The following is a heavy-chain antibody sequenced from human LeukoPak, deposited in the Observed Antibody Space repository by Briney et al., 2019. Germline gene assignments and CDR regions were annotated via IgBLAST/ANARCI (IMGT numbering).Heavy chain of an antibody. J-gene: IGHJ6*03. Sequence: ASVKVSCKASGYTFTSYDINWVRQATGQGLEWMGWMNPNSGNTGYAQKFQGRVTMTRNTSISTANMELSSLRSDDTAVYYCARVGKVSGSYYYMDVWGKGTTVTVSS. D-gene: IGHD1-26*01. CDR3: ARVGKVSGSYYYMDV. CDR2: MNPNSGNT. V-gene: IGHV1-8*01. CDR1: GYTFTSYD.